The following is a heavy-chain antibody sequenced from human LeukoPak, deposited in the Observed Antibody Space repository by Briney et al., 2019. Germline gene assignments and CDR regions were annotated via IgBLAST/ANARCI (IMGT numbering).Heavy chain of an antibody. D-gene: IGHD4-11*01. CDR2: IYTSGST. V-gene: IGHV4-61*02. CDR1: GGSISSGSYY. J-gene: IGHJ4*02. CDR3: ARVTTVTTGPAPDY. Sequence: SQTLSLTCTVSGGSISSGSYYWSWIRQPAGKGLEWIGRIYTSGSTNYNPSLKSRVTISVDTSKNQFSLKLSSVTAADTAVYYCARVTTVTTGPAPDYWGQGTLVTVSS.